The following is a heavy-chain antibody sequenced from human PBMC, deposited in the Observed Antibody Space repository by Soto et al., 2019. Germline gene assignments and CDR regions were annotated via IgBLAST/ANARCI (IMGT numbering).Heavy chain of an antibody. J-gene: IGHJ5*02. CDR1: GGSISSGGYS. V-gene: IGHV4-30-2*01. CDR2: IYHSGSI. D-gene: IGHD2-2*01. CDR3: ATSNWFDP. Sequence: TLSLTCAVSGGSISSGGYSWSWIRQPPGKGLEGIGYIYHSGSIYYNPSLKSRVTISVDRSKNQFSLKLSSVTAADTAVYYCATSNWFDPWGQGTLVTAPQ.